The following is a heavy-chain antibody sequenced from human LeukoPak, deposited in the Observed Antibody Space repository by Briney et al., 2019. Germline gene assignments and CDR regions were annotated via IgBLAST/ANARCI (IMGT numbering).Heavy chain of an antibody. CDR1: GASISNSCYTY. CDR2: SYPNGYT. V-gene: IGHV4-39*01. D-gene: IGHD4-23*01. J-gene: IGHJ4*02. CDR3: ARGSRPTTTVVHFDY. Sequence: AETLSLTCTVAGASISNSCYTYGGWIRQPPGKGLEWIGSSYPNGYTYYNPSLKSRVTISADTSKSQFSLRVTSMNAADTAVYYCARGSRPTTTVVHFDYWGQGTLITVSS.